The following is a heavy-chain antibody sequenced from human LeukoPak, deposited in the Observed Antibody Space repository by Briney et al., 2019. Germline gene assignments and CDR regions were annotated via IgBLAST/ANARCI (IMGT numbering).Heavy chain of an antibody. V-gene: IGHV4-61*02. Sequence: SETLSLTCTVSGGSISSGSYYWSWIRQPAGKGLEWIGRIYTSGSTNYNPSLKSRVTISVDTSKNQFSLKLSSVTAADTAVYYCARDIGIAVAGFDYWGQGTLVTVSS. J-gene: IGHJ4*02. D-gene: IGHD6-19*01. CDR2: IYTSGST. CDR1: GGSISSGSYY. CDR3: ARDIGIAVAGFDY.